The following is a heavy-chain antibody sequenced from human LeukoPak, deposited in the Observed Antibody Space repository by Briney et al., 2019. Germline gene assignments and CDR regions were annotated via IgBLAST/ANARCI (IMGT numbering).Heavy chain of an antibody. CDR2: INPNSGGT. CDR3: AREKYSGYDSLCFDY. Sequence: GASVKVSCKASGYTFTGYYMHWVRQAPGQGLEWMGWINPNSGGTNYAQKFQGWVTMTRDTSISTAYMELSRLRSDDTAVYYCAREKYSGYDSLCFDYWGQGTLVTVSS. D-gene: IGHD5-12*01. J-gene: IGHJ4*02. V-gene: IGHV1-2*04. CDR1: GYTFTGYY.